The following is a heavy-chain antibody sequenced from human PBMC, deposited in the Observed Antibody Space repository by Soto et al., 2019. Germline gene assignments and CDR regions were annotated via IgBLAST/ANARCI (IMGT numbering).Heavy chain of an antibody. J-gene: IGHJ5*02. CDR2: INNDRSDT. V-gene: IGHV3-74*01. CDR1: GFTCSSQW. CDR3: VRDKPNNLCDP. Sequence: EGSLRVSCVASGFTCSSQWMHWVRQAPGKGLVWVSRINNDRSDTTYADSVKGRFTISRDNAKNTLYLQMNSLRAEDTAVYYCVRDKPNNLCDPWGEGTPVPVS.